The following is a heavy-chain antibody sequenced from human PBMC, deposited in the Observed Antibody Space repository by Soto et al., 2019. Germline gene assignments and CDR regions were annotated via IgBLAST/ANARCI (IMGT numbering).Heavy chain of an antibody. Sequence: PGGSLRLSCEASGFTFSTYSMNWVRQAPGKGLEWVSYISSSGSVIFYADSVRGRFTISRDNAKNSLYLQLNSLRDVDTAVYYCTRELRSGFFDLTDYWGQGTLVTGSS. CDR2: ISSSGSVI. D-gene: IGHD6-19*01. J-gene: IGHJ4*02. CDR1: GFTFSTYS. CDR3: TRELRSGFFDLTDY. V-gene: IGHV3-48*02.